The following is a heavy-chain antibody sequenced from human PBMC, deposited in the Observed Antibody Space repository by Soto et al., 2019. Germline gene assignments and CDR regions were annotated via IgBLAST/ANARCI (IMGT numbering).Heavy chain of an antibody. J-gene: IGHJ1*01. CDR1: GLSLNTSGVG. V-gene: IGHV2-5*02. CDR3: VHRDYYNSSGLHFHH. Sequence: QITLRESGPPLVKPTQTLTLTCTLSGLSLNTSGVGVGWIRQPPGRALEWLALIYWDDDKRYKPSLKSRLSITKDTARNQVVLTRTHMDPVDSGTYYCVHRDYYNSSGLHFHHWGQGTQITVSS. D-gene: IGHD3-22*01. CDR2: IYWDDDK.